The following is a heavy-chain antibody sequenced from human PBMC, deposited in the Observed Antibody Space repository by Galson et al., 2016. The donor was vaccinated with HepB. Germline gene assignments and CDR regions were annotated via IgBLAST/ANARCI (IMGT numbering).Heavy chain of an antibody. CDR3: ARARRAVAARRKDYYDNGMDV. CDR1: GYSFTAFH. D-gene: IGHD6-6*01. Sequence: SVKVSCKASGYSFTAFHMNWVRRAPGQGPEWMGIINPSRGVTVYTPSLQGRVAFTTDTSTRTIYMHLSGLRSEDTAIYYCARARRAVAARRKDYYDNGMDVWGQGTPVTVSS. J-gene: IGHJ6*02. V-gene: IGHV1-46*01. CDR2: INPSRGVT.